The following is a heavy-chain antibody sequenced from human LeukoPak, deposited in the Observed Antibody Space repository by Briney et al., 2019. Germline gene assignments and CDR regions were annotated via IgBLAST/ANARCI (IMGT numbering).Heavy chain of an antibody. J-gene: IGHJ3*02. CDR3: ARLLDNDSSGDPGTFDM. Sequence: PETLSPSSCVSGGSISRHFWSWIRQPPGRGLDWIAFIHYSGRTKYNPSLQSRVTISIDTSENNFSLKLTSVTAADTAVYYCARLLDNDSSGDPGTFDMWGQGTVASVSS. CDR2: IHYSGRT. V-gene: IGHV4-59*11. D-gene: IGHD3-22*01. CDR1: GGSISRHF.